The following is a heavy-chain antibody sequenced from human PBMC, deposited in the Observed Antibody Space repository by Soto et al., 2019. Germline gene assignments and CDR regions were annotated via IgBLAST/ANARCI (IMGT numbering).Heavy chain of an antibody. D-gene: IGHD2-15*01. CDR1: GGSFSGYY. J-gene: IGHJ3*02. V-gene: IGHV4-34*01. CDR3: ARGRRTRTKYCSGGSCYSAIAFDI. Sequence: ETLSLTCAVYGGSFSGYYWSWIRQPPGKGLEWIGEINHSGSTNYNPSLKSRVTISVDTSKNQFSLKLSSVTAADTAVYYCARGRRTRTKYCSGGSCYSAIAFDIWGQGTMVTVSS. CDR2: INHSGST.